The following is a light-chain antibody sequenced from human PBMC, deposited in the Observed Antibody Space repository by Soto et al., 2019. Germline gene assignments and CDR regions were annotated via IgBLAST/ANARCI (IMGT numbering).Light chain of an antibody. CDR1: QSLLHSNGYNY. J-gene: IGKJ4*01. CDR3: FRAVQTVLN. CDR2: LGS. Sequence: DIVMTQSPLSLPVTPGEPASISCRSSQSLLHSNGYNYLDWYLQKPGQSPQLLIYLGSNRAAGVAERMSRSGSGQDFTFKLSRVVAEDGGVYYCFRAVQTVLNFGGVTKVEIK. V-gene: IGKV2-28*01.